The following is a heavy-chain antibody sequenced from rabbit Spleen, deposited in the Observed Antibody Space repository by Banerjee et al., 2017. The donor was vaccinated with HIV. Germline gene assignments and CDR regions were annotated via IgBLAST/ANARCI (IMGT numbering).Heavy chain of an antibody. J-gene: IGHJ4*01. CDR2: IDPVFGIT. Sequence: QEQLVEYGGDLVQPEGSLTLTCKASGLDFSSSYWICWVRQVPGKGLEWIGYIDPVFGITYYANWVNGRFTISSHNAQNTLFLQLNSLTAADTATYFCVREVAAKFNLWGPGPWSPS. D-gene: IGHD4-1*01. CDR1: GLDFSSSYW. CDR3: VREVAAKFNL. V-gene: IGHV1S45*01.